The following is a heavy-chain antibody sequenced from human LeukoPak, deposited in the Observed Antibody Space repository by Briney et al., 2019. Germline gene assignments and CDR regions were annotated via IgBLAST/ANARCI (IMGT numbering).Heavy chain of an antibody. J-gene: IGHJ6*02. CDR3: VKGFGYNFYYYPMDV. D-gene: IGHD3-16*01. V-gene: IGHV3-64D*09. Sequence: QPGGSLRLSCSASGFTFSTYAMQWVRQAPGKGLEYVSAISSNGGGTYYADSVKGRFSIYRDNSKNTLYLQMSSLRVEDTAVYYCVKGFGYNFYYYPMDVWGQGTTVTVSS. CDR2: ISSNGGGT. CDR1: GFTFSTYA.